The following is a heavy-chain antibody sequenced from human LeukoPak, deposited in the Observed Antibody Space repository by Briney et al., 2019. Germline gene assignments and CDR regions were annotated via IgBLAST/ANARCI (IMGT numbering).Heavy chain of an antibody. J-gene: IGHJ4*02. CDR3: ARGPRYGFWSGYYTGGTAGYYFDY. CDR2: IIPIFGTA. CDR1: GGTFTSYA. V-gene: IGHV1-69*05. D-gene: IGHD3-3*01. Sequence: GASVKVSCKASGGTFTSYAISWVRQAPGQGLEWMGGIIPIFGTANYAQKFQGRVTITTDESTSTAYMELSSLRSEVTAVYYCARGPRYGFWSGYYTGGTAGYYFDYWGQGTLVTVSS.